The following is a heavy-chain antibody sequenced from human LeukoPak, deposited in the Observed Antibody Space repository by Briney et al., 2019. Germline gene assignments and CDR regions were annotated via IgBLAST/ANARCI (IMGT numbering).Heavy chain of an antibody. CDR2: IYHGGST. J-gene: IGHJ4*02. CDR3: ARAGGSSDY. CDR1: GGSISSSNW. Sequence: KPSETLSLTCGVSGGSISSSNWWTWVRQPPGKGLEWIGEIYHGGSTNYNPSLKSRVTISVDKSKNQFSLKLSSVTAADTAIYHCARAGGSSDYWGQGTLVTVSS. D-gene: IGHD2-15*01. V-gene: IGHV4-4*02.